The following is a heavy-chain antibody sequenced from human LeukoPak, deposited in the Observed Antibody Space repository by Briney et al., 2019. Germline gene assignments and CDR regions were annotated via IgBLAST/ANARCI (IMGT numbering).Heavy chain of an antibody. V-gene: IGHV4-59*08. CDR1: GGSMSGYY. CDR2: YFFPGST. CDR3: ARHRQSAADAFDF. J-gene: IGHJ3*01. Sequence: SETLSLTCIVSGGSMSGYYWSWIRQPPGKGLEWIGYYFFPGSTKYNPSLKSRVTMSGDASKNQFSVKLYSVTAADTAVYYCARHRQSAADAFDFWGQGTMVTVSS.